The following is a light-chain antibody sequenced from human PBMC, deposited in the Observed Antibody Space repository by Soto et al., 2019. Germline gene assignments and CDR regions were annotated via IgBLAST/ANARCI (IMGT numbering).Light chain of an antibody. Sequence: DIQMTQSPSTLSAFVGDRVTISCRASQSISGWLAWYQQKPGKAPKLLIYKATSLETGGPSRFSGSGSGTEFTLTISSLQPDDSATYYCQQYSTKSWTFGPGTKLEIK. CDR1: QSISGW. V-gene: IGKV1-5*03. CDR2: KAT. J-gene: IGKJ1*01. CDR3: QQYSTKSWT.